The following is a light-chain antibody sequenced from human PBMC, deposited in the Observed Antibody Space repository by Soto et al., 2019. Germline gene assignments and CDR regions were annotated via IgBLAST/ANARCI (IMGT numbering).Light chain of an antibody. CDR2: GAS. V-gene: IGKV3-20*01. Sequence: EMVLTQSPGTLSLYPGERATLSCRASQSVSSSYLAWYQQKPGQAPRLLIYGASSRAIGIPDRFSGSGSGTDFTLTISRLEPEDFAVYYCQQYGSSPATFGQGTKVDIK. CDR3: QQYGSSPAT. J-gene: IGKJ1*01. CDR1: QSVSSSY.